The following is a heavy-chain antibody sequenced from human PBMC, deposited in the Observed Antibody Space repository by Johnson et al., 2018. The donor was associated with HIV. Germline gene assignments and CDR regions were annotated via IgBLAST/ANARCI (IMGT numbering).Heavy chain of an antibody. J-gene: IGHJ3*02. D-gene: IGHD6-19*01. V-gene: IGHV3-43D*03. CDR2: FSWDGSSA. Sequence: VQLVESGGVVVQPGGSLRLSCAASGFTFDDYTMHWVRQAPGKGLEWVSLFSWDGSSAYYADSVKGRFTISRDKRKNSLYLQMNSLRAEDTAMYYCAKVGSGGSGWYDGAVDIWGQGTMVTVSS. CDR1: GFTFDDYT. CDR3: AKVGSGGSGWYDGAVDI.